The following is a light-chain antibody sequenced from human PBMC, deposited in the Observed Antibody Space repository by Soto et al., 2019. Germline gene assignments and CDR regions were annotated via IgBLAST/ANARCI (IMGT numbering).Light chain of an antibody. CDR3: SSYTSFKTLV. Sequence: QSALTQPASVSESPGQSIPISCTGSRSDVGGYKYVSWYQQHPGKAPKLLIYDVTNRPSGVSNRFSGSKSGYTASLTISGLQSEDEADYYCSSYTSFKTLVFGTGTKVTVL. CDR1: RSDVGGYKY. CDR2: DVT. V-gene: IGLV2-14*01. J-gene: IGLJ1*01.